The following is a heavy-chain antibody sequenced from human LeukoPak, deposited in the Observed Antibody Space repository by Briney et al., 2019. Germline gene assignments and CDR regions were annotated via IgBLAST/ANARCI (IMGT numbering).Heavy chain of an antibody. CDR2: IIPILGIA. CDR3: PTTHQGFYYYYYMDV. CDR1: GGTFSSYA. D-gene: IGHD2-2*01. Sequence: SVKASCKASGGTFSSYAISWVRQAPGQGLEWMGRIIPILGIANYAQKFQGRVTITADESTSTAYMELSSLRSEDTAVYYCPTTHQGFYYYYYMDVWGKGTTVTVSS. J-gene: IGHJ6*03. V-gene: IGHV1-69*04.